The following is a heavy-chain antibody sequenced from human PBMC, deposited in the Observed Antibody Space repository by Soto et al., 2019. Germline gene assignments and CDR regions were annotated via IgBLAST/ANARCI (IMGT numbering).Heavy chain of an antibody. Sequence: ASVKVSCKASGYTFTSYGISWVRQAPGQGLEWMGWISAYNGNTNYAQKLQGRVTMTTDTSTSTAYMELRSLRSDDTAVYYCARNYDFWSGYYPYYYYYMDVWGKGTTVTVSS. CDR2: ISAYNGNT. D-gene: IGHD3-3*01. CDR1: GYTFTSYG. V-gene: IGHV1-18*01. J-gene: IGHJ6*03. CDR3: ARNYDFWSGYYPYYYYYMDV.